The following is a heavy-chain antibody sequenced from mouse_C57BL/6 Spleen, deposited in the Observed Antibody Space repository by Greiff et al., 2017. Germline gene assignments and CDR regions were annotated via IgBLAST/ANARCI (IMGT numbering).Heavy chain of an antibody. D-gene: IGHD2-4*01. V-gene: IGHV10-1*01. CDR3: VRRSYYDYLSWFAY. CDR2: IRSKSNNYAT. Sequence: DVKLVESGGGLVQPKGSLKLSCAASGFSFHTYAMNWVRQAPGKGLEWVARIRSKSNNYATYYADSVKDRFTISRDDSESMLYLQMNDLKTEDTAMYYCVRRSYYDYLSWFAYWGQGTLVTVSA. J-gene: IGHJ3*01. CDR1: GFSFHTYA.